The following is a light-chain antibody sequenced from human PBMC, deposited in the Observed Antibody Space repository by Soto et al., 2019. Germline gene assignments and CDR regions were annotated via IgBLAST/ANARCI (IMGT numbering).Light chain of an antibody. CDR3: QHYKSYPWT. CDR2: HAS. Sequence: DIQMTQSPSTLSASIGDRVTITCRASQTINNWLAWYQQKPGKAPNLLIYHASNLETGVPSRFSGSAFGTEFTLPISSLQPDDFATYYCQHYKSYPWTFGQGTKVEIK. V-gene: IGKV1-5*01. J-gene: IGKJ1*01. CDR1: QTINNW.